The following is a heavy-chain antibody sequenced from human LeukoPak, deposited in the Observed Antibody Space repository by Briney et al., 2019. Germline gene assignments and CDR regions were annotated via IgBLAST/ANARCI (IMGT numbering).Heavy chain of an antibody. J-gene: IGHJ4*02. D-gene: IGHD4-23*01. CDR1: GGGTSSSNYY. V-gene: IGHV4-39*01. Sequence: SETLSLTCTVSGGGTSSSNYYCAWIRQPPGKGLECLGSVYYSGTTHYNPSLKSRVTISIDTSKNQFSLKLSSVTAADTSVYYCARLSNYGGHSGDGYWGQGTLVTVSS. CDR2: VYYSGTT. CDR3: ARLSNYGGHSGDGY.